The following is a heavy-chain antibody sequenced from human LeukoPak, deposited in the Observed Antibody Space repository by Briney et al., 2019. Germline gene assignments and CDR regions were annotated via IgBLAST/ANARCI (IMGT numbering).Heavy chain of an antibody. CDR3: ARGGAAAGTSFFDY. CDR1: GFTFSSYW. D-gene: IGHD6-13*01. CDR2: FNSDGSSA. V-gene: IGHV3-74*01. J-gene: IGHJ4*02. Sequence: GGSLRLSCEASGFTFSSYWMHWVRQAPGKGLVWVSRFNSDGSSATYADSVKGRFSISRDNAKNSLYLQMNSLRAEDTAVYYCARGGAAAGTSFFDYWGQGTLVTVSS.